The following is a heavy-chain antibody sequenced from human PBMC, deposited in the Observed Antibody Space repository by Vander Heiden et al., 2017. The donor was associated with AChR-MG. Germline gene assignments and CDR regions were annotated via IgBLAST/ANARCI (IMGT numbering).Heavy chain of an antibody. V-gene: IGHV4-39*01. Sequence: QLQLQESGPGLVKPSETLSLTCTVSGGSISSSSYYWGWIRQTPGKGLEWIGSIYYSGSTYYNPSLKSRVTISVDTSKNKFSLKLSSVTAADTAVYYCARPGVFRVGATPDAFDIWGQGTMVTVSS. J-gene: IGHJ3*02. CDR1: GGSISSSSYY. D-gene: IGHD1-26*01. CDR2: IYYSGST. CDR3: ARPGVFRVGATPDAFDI.